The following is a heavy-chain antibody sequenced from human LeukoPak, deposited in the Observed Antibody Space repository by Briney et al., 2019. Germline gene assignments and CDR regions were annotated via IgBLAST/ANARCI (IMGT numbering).Heavy chain of an antibody. D-gene: IGHD4-17*01. CDR1: GFTFNGYS. CDR2: ISTSSSYI. J-gene: IGHJ4*02. CDR3: ARNRGDPSYFDY. Sequence: TGGSLRLSCTASGFTFNGYSMNWVRQATGKGLEWVSSISTSSSYIYYADSVKGRFTISRNNPKNSLYLQVNSLRAEDTAVYYCARNRGDPSYFDYWGQGTLVTVSS. V-gene: IGHV3-21*01.